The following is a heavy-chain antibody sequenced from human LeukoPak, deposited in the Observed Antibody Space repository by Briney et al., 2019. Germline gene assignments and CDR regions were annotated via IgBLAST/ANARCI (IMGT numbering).Heavy chain of an antibody. CDR3: ARDRRGYYDSSGHFDY. CDR1: GDSVSSDNYY. CDR2: IDYSVAT. Sequence: PSETLSLTCTVPGDSVSSDNYYWSWIRQPPGKGLEWIAFIDYSVATKFNPSLKTRVTLTLDTSKNQFSLKLTSVTAAAPPANSCARDRRGYYDSSGHFDYWGQGTLVTVSS. J-gene: IGHJ4*02. V-gene: IGHV4-61*01. D-gene: IGHD3-22*01.